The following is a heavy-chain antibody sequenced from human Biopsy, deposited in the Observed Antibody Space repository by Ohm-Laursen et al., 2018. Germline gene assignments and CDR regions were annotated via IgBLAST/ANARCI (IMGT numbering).Heavy chain of an antibody. Sequence: GPVKVSCNASGYTFTDSYMHWVRQAPGQGLEWMGWINPNSGGTNYAQKFQGRVTMTRDTSTSTVYMELSSLRSEDTAVYYCARNAWPTLSTMIVVVKGFNWFDPWGQGTLVTVSS. D-gene: IGHD3-22*01. V-gene: IGHV1-2*02. CDR3: ARNAWPTLSTMIVVVKGFNWFDP. CDR1: GYTFTDSY. CDR2: INPNSGGT. J-gene: IGHJ5*02.